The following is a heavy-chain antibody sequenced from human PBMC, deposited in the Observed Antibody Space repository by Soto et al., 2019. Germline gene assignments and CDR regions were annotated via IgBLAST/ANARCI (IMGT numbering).Heavy chain of an antibody. J-gene: IGHJ6*03. CDR2: MNPNSGNT. CDR3: ASGWYCTNGVCDIPHYYYYYMDV. CDR1: GYTFTSYD. V-gene: IGHV1-8*01. D-gene: IGHD2-8*01. Sequence: ASVKVSCKASGYTFTSYDINWVRQATGQGLEWMGWMNPNSGNTGYAQKFQGRVTMTRNTSISTAYMELSSLRSEDTAVYYCASGWYCTNGVCDIPHYYYYYMDVWGKGTTVTVSS.